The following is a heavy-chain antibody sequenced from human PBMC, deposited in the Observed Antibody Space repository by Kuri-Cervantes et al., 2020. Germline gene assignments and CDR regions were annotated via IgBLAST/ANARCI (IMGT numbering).Heavy chain of an antibody. CDR2: IKQDGSEK. CDR3: ARDRAPGSGDGFDP. D-gene: IGHD3-10*01. V-gene: IGHV3-7*01. Sequence: GGSLRLSCAASGFTFSDYYMSWVRQAPGKGLEWVANIKQDGSEKYYVDSVKGRFTIPRDNAKNSLYLQMNSLRAEDTAVYYCARDRAPGSGDGFDPWGQGTLVTVSS. CDR1: GFTFSDYY. J-gene: IGHJ5*02.